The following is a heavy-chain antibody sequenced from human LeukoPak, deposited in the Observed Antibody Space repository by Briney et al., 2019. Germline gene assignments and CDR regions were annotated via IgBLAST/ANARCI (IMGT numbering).Heavy chain of an antibody. J-gene: IGHJ5*02. CDR3: ARDSGPADYQNWFDP. D-gene: IGHD4-11*01. CDR2: INPNSGGT. CDR1: GYTFTGFY. V-gene: IGHV1-2*02. Sequence: ASVKVSCKASGYTFTGFYMHWVRQAPGQGLEWMGWINPNSGGTNYAQKFQGRVTMTRDTSISTAYMELSRLRSDDTAVYYCARDSGPADYQNWFDPWGQGTLVTVSS.